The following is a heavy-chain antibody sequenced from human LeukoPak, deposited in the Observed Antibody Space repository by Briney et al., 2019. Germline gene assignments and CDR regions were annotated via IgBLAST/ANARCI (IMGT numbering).Heavy chain of an antibody. Sequence: SETLSLTCTVSGGSISSYYWSWIRQPPGKGLEWIGYIYYSGSTNYNPSLKSRVTISVDTSKNQFSLKLSSVTAADTAVYYCARALSSSSWLFYWGQGTLVTVSS. CDR3: ARALSSSSWLFY. V-gene: IGHV4-59*01. J-gene: IGHJ4*02. CDR2: IYYSGST. CDR1: GGSISSYY. D-gene: IGHD6-13*01.